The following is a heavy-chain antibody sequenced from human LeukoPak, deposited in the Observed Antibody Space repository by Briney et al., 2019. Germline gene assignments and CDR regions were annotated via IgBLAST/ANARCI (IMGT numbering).Heavy chain of an antibody. Sequence: GGSLRLSCAASGFTFSDYYMSWIRQAPGKGLEWVSYISSSGSTIYYAYSVKGRFTISRDNSKNTLYLQMNSLRAEDTAVYYCAKDRETGYSYGRSFDSWGQGGLVTASS. CDR1: GFTFSDYY. CDR3: AKDRETGYSYGRSFDS. CDR2: ISSSGSTI. V-gene: IGHV3-11*01. J-gene: IGHJ4*01. D-gene: IGHD5-18*01.